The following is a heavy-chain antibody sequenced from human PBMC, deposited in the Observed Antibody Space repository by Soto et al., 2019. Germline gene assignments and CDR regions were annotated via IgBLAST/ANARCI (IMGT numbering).Heavy chain of an antibody. Sequence: GGSLRLSCTASGFTFGDYAMSWFRQAPGKGLEWVGFIRSKAYGGTTEYAASVKGRFTISRDDSKSIAYLQMNSLKTEDTAVYYCTRDLGDDDVWSGYPYYFDYWGQGTLVTVSS. J-gene: IGHJ4*02. V-gene: IGHV3-49*03. CDR3: TRDLGDDDVWSGYPYYFDY. CDR1: GFTFGDYA. CDR2: IRSKAYGGTT. D-gene: IGHD3-3*01.